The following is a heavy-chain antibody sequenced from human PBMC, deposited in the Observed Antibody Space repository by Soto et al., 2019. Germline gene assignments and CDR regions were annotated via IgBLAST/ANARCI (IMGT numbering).Heavy chain of an antibody. D-gene: IGHD1-26*01. CDR3: ARDDEGGSDCDLGY. V-gene: IGHV3-30-3*01. CDR2: ISADGSNK. CDR1: GFTFSSHA. Sequence: QVQLVESGGGVVQPGRSLRLSCSVSGFTFSSHAMHWVRQAPGKGLEWVALISADGSNKYYADSVKGRFTTSRDNSKKTMYLQMNSLRVEETAVYYCARDDEGGSDCDLGYWGQGALVTVSS. J-gene: IGHJ4*02.